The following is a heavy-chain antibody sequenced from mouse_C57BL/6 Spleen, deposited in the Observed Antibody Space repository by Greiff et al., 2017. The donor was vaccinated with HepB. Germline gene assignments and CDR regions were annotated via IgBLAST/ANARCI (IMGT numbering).Heavy chain of an antibody. CDR3: ASITTVVANYAMDY. D-gene: IGHD1-1*01. V-gene: IGHV1-7*01. Sequence: QVQLKESGAELAKPGASVKLSCKASGYTFTSYWMHWVKQRPGQGLEWIGYINPSSGYTKYNQKFKDKATLTADKSSSTAYMQLSSLTYEDSAVYYCASITTVVANYAMDYWGQGTSVTVSS. J-gene: IGHJ4*01. CDR2: INPSSGYT. CDR1: GYTFTSYW.